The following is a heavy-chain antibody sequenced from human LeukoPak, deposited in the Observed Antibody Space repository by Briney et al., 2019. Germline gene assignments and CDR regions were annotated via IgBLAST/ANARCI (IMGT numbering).Heavy chain of an antibody. D-gene: IGHD3-10*01. CDR2: IRYDGSNK. CDR1: GFTFSSYG. V-gene: IGHV3-33*01. CDR3: ARDRPSGFGDQVRTYYGMDV. Sequence: QPGGSLRLSCAASGFTFSSYGMHWVRQAPGKGLEWVAVIRYDGSNKYYADSVKGRFTISRDNSKNTLYLQMNSLRAEDAAVYYCARDRPSGFGDQVRTYYGMDVWGQGTTVTVSS. J-gene: IGHJ6*02.